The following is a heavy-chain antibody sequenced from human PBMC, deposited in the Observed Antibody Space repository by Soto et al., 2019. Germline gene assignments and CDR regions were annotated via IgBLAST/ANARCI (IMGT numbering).Heavy chain of an antibody. CDR2: ISGYNGNT. J-gene: IGHJ4*02. CDR1: GYSFTNYG. CDR3: ARANTWVTGRVGTH. V-gene: IGHV1-18*01. D-gene: IGHD1-1*01. Sequence: QIHLEQSRIEMKEPGTSLQISCATSGYSFTNYGISWVRQAPGQGLEWMGWISGYNGNTKYAQSFHDRVVMTADKFTSTGYLEMRNLRSNDTAVYYCARANTWVTGRVGTHWGQGTKVTVSS.